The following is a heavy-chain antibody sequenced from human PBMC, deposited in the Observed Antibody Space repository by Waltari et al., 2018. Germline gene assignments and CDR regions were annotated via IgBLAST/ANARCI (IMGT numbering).Heavy chain of an antibody. J-gene: IGHJ6*02. D-gene: IGHD3-22*01. V-gene: IGHV3-23*01. CDR1: GFTFSSYA. CDR3: AKVAADYYDSSGYYYSTRHLNYYYYGMDV. Sequence: EVQLLESGGGLVQPGGSLRLSCAASGFTFSSYAMSWVRQAPGKGLEWVSAISGRGGSTYYADSVKGRFTISRDNSKNTLYLQMNSLRAEDTAVYYCAKVAADYYDSSGYYYSTRHLNYYYYGMDVWGQGTTVTVSS. CDR2: ISGRGGST.